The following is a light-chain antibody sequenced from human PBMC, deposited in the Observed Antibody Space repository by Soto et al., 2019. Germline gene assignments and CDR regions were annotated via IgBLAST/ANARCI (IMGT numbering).Light chain of an antibody. CDR2: ATS. V-gene: IGKV1-39*01. CDR3: QQAYSTPWT. CDR1: QSISTY. Sequence: DIQMTQSPSSLSASVGDRVTITCLASQSISTYLHWYQQKPGTAPKLLIYATSNLQSGVPSRFSGSGSGTDFTLTINSLQPEDFATYYCQQAYSTPWTFGQGTKVDNK. J-gene: IGKJ1*01.